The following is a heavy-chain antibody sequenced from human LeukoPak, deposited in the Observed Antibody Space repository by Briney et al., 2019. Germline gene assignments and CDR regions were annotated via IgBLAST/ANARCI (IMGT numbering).Heavy chain of an antibody. J-gene: IGHJ5*02. V-gene: IGHV1-3*01. CDR1: GYTFTCYA. CDR2: INAGNGNT. CDR3: ARELGAAVGTGNWFDP. D-gene: IGHD6-13*01. Sequence: ASVKVSCKASGYTFTCYAMHWVRQAPGQRLEWMGWINAGNGNTKYSQKFQGRVTMTRDTSISTACMELSRLRSDDTAAYYCARELGAAVGTGNWFDPWGQGTLVTVSS.